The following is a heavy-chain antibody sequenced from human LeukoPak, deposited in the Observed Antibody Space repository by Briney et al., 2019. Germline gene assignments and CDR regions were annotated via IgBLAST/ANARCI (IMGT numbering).Heavy chain of an antibody. CDR3: ARPGGIVGATPPSYWYFDL. Sequence: PGGSLRLSCAASGFTFSSYWMSWVRQAPGKGLEGVANIKQDGSEKYYVDSVKGRFTISRDNAKNSLYLQMNSLRAADTAVYYCARPGGIVGATPPSYWYFDLWGRGTLVTVSS. V-gene: IGHV3-7*03. CDR1: GFTFSSYW. J-gene: IGHJ2*01. D-gene: IGHD1-26*01. CDR2: IKQDGSEK.